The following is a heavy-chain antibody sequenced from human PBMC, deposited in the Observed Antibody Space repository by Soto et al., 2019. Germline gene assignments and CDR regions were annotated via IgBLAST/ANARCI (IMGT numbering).Heavy chain of an antibody. CDR1: GFTFSSYG. CDR3: AKAPGVAATIDY. V-gene: IGHV3-30*18. CDR2: ISYDGSNK. J-gene: IGHJ4*02. D-gene: IGHD2-15*01. Sequence: QVQLVESGGGVVQPGRSLRLSCAASGFTFSSYGMHWVRHAPGKGLEWVAVISYDGSNKYYADSVKGRFTLSRDNSKKTLYLQMNSLRAEDTAVYYCAKAPGVAATIDYWGQGNLVPVSS.